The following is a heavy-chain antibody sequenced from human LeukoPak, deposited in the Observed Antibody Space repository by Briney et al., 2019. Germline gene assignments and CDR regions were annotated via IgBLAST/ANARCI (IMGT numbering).Heavy chain of an antibody. J-gene: IGHJ4*02. CDR3: AREPDSSGYYLDY. V-gene: IGHV1-69*04. D-gene: IGHD3-22*01. CDR1: GGTFSSYA. Sequence: GSSVKVSCKASGGTFSSYAISWVRQAPGQGLEWMGRIIPILGIANYAQKFQGRVTITADKSTSTAYMELSSLRSEDTAVYYCAREPDSSGYYLDYWGQGTLVTVSS. CDR2: IIPILGIA.